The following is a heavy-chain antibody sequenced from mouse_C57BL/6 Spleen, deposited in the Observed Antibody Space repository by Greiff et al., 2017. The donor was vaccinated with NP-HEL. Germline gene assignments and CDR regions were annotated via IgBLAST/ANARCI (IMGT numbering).Heavy chain of an antibody. CDR3: ARGVYDGYSTWFAY. Sequence: VQLQQSGPELVKPGASVKISCKASGYSFTSYYIHWVKQRPGQGLEWIGWIYPGSGNTKYNEKFKGKATLTADTSSSTAYMQLSSLTSEDSAVYYCARGVYDGYSTWFAYWGQGTLVTVSA. CDR1: GYSFTSYY. V-gene: IGHV1-66*01. D-gene: IGHD2-3*01. J-gene: IGHJ3*01. CDR2: IYPGSGNT.